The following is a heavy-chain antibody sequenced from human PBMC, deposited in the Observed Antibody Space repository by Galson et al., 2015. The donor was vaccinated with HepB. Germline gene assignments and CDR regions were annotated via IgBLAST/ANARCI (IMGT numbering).Heavy chain of an antibody. V-gene: IGHV3-23*01. D-gene: IGHD4-17*01. CDR1: GFTFSSYA. Sequence: RLSCATSGFTFSSYAMSWVRQAPGRGLEWVSTISSSGDNTYYAGSVKGRFTISRDSSKNTVYLQMNSLRVVDTAVYYCAKGGDDEYGDYGDYWGQGTLVTVSS. CDR3: AKGGDDEYGDYGDY. CDR2: ISSSGDNT. J-gene: IGHJ4*02.